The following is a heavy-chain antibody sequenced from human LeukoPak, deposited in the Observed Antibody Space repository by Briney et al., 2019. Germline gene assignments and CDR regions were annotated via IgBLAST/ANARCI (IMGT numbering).Heavy chain of an antibody. CDR1: GFTFSSNS. CDR2: ISSSRSTI. Sequence: GGSLRLSCAASGFTFSSNSMNWVRQAPGRGLEWVSYISSSRSTIYYADSVKGRFTISRDNAKNSLYLQMNSLRAEDTAVYYCARAPTDDYGDYSFDYWGQGTLVTASS. D-gene: IGHD4-17*01. J-gene: IGHJ4*02. V-gene: IGHV3-48*04. CDR3: ARAPTDDYGDYSFDY.